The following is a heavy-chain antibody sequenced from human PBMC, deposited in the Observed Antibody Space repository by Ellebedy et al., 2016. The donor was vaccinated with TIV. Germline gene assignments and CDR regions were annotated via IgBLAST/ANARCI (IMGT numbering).Heavy chain of an antibody. D-gene: IGHD6-13*01. CDR1: GFTFSSYA. CDR3: ATLTIAATGAGGY. J-gene: IGHJ4*02. V-gene: IGHV3-23*01. CDR2: ISGSGGST. Sequence: GGSLRLSCAASGFTFSSYAMSWVRQAPGKGLEWVSAISGSGGSTYYADSVKGRFTISRDNSKNTLYLQMNSLRAEDTAVYYCATLTIAATGAGGYWGQGTLVTVSS.